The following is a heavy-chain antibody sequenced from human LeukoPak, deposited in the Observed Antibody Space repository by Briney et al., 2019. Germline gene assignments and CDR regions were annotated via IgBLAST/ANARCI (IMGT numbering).Heavy chain of an antibody. J-gene: IGHJ6*02. CDR1: GFTFSNYW. CDR3: ARDSRRLYCSSTSCHQGMDV. Sequence: PGGSLRLSCVASGFTFSNYWMLWVRQAPGKGLMWVSLMSTDGKSTRYAESVKGRFTISRDNSKNTLYLQMNSLRAEDTAVYYCARDSRRLYCSSTSCHQGMDVWGQGTTVTVSS. V-gene: IGHV3-74*01. CDR2: MSTDGKST. D-gene: IGHD2-2*01.